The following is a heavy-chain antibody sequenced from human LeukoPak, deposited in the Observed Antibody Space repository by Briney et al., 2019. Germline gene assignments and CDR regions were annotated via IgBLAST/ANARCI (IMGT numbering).Heavy chain of an antibody. V-gene: IGHV1-2*02. CDR2: INPNSGGT. Sequence: GASVKVAWKPAGYNFAGYYMDWVRQAPGQGVEWMGWINPNSGGTNYAQNCQGRVTRTRDTSISTAYMEVSRLKADDTAVYYCVRVVGWELLDSWGQGTLVTVSS. D-gene: IGHD1-26*01. J-gene: IGHJ4*02. CDR1: GYNFAGYY. CDR3: VRVVGWELLDS.